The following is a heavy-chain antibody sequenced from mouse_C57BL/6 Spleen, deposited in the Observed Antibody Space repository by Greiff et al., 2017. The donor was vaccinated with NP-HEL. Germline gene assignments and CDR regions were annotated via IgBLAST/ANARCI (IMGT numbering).Heavy chain of an antibody. CDR1: GFTFSSYT. J-gene: IGHJ3*01. V-gene: IGHV5-9*01. Sequence: EVHLVESGGGLVKPGGSLKLSCAASGFTFSSYTMSWVRQTPEKRLEWVATISGGGGNTYYPDSVKGRFTISRDNAKNTLYLQMSSLRSEDTALYYCARQDVPVPLWFAYWGQGTLVTVSA. CDR2: ISGGGGNT. CDR3: ARQDVPVPLWFAY.